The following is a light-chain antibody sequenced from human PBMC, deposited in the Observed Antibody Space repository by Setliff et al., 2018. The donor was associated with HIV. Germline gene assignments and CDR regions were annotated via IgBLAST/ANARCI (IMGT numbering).Light chain of an antibody. V-gene: IGLV1-40*01. CDR2: GDI. Sequence: GNSFNIGAGFDVHWYQLFPGSAPKLLVYGDINRPSGVPDRFSGSKSGTSASLAITGLQAEDEADYYCQSYDSSLSGSVFGGGTKVTVL. CDR3: QSYDSSLSGSV. CDR1: SFNIGAGFD. J-gene: IGLJ2*01.